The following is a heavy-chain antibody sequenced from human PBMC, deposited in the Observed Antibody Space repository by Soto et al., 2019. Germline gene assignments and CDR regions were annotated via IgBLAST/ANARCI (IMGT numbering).Heavy chain of an antibody. CDR1: GFTFSSYG. CDR2: ISSDGSIT. Sequence: GSRRLSWXASGFTFSSYGMHLVRQAPGKGLEWVTVISSDGSITYYADSVKGRFTVSRDNSKNTLYLQMNSLRVEDTALYYCAKDKPYSCHVWGQGTLVTVSS. CDR3: AKDKPYSCHV. D-gene: IGHD5-12*01. V-gene: IGHV3-30*18. J-gene: IGHJ4*02.